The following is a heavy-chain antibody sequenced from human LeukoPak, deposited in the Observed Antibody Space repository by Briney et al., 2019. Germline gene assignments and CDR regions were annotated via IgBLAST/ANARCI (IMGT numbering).Heavy chain of an antibody. V-gene: IGHV3-23*01. Sequence: PGGSLRLSCAASGFTFSSYAMSWVRQAPGKGLEWVSAISGSGGSTYYADSVKGRFTISRDNSMNTLNLHMDSLRAEDTAVYYCAKARGYNYAYSYYFDYWGQGTMVTVSS. CDR1: GFTFSSYA. CDR3: AKARGYNYAYSYYFDY. CDR2: ISGSGGST. J-gene: IGHJ4*02. D-gene: IGHD5-18*01.